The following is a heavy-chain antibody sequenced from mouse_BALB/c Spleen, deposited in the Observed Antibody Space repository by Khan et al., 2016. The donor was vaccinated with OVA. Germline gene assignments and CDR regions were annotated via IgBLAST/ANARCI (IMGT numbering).Heavy chain of an antibody. J-gene: IGHJ3*01. CDR3: ARNSYRYDFTY. Sequence: QVQLKQSGPGLVQPSQNLSITCTVSGFSLITYGVHWVRQSPGKGLEWLGVIWSGGNTAYNEAFISRLSISKDNSKSQVFLKMNSLQSDDTAIYYCARNSYRYDFTYWGRGTLVTVSS. V-gene: IGHV2-4-1*01. CDR2: IWSGGNT. CDR1: GFSLITYG. D-gene: IGHD2-12*01.